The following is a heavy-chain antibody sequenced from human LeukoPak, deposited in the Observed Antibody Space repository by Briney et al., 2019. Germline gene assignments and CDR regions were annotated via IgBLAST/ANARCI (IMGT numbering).Heavy chain of an antibody. D-gene: IGHD6-6*01. V-gene: IGHV4-61*01. J-gene: IGHJ6*03. CDR3: ARDRRSYYYYMDV. CDR1: GGSISSSSYY. CDR2: IYYSGST. Sequence: PSETLSLTCTVSGGSISSSSYYWGWIRQPPGKGLEWIGYIYYSGSTNYNPSLKSRVTISVDTSKNQFSLKLSSVTAADTAVYYCARDRRSYYYYMDVWGKGTTVTISS.